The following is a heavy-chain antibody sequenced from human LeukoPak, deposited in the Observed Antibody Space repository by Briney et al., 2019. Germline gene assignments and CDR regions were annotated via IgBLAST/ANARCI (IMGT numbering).Heavy chain of an antibody. Sequence: SETLSLTCTVSGGSISSSSYYWGWIRQPPGKGLEWIGSIYYSGSTYYNPSLKSRVTISVDTSKNQFSLKLSSVTAADTAVYYCARGGRRDWFDPWGQGTLVTVSS. J-gene: IGHJ5*02. CDR3: ARGGRRDWFDP. CDR2: IYYSGST. V-gene: IGHV4-39*07. CDR1: GGSISSSSYY.